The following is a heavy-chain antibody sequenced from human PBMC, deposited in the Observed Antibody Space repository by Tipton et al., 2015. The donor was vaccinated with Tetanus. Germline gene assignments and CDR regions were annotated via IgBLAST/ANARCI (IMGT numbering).Heavy chain of an antibody. V-gene: IGHV3-21*01. CDR2: ISSTSSYI. CDR1: GFSFSNYK. CDR3: ASGRTLDY. J-gene: IGHJ4*02. Sequence: SLRPSCEVSGFSFSNYKMNWVRQAPGTGLQWVASISSTSSYIYYADSLKGRFTISRDNAKNSLYLQIDSLGAEDTALYYCASGRTLDYWGQGTLVTVSS.